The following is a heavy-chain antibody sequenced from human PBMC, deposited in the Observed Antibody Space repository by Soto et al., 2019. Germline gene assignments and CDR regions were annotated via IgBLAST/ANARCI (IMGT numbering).Heavy chain of an antibody. CDR1: GYTFTSYG. Sequence: QVQLVQSGAEVKKPGASVKVSCKTSGYTFTSYGISWVRQAPGQGLEWMGWISAYNGNTNYAQKLQGRVTMTTDTSTSTAYMELRSLRSEDTAVYYCATSNCSGGSCYSYYFDYWGQGTLVTVSS. CDR3: ATSNCSGGSCYSYYFDY. CDR2: ISAYNGNT. V-gene: IGHV1-18*01. D-gene: IGHD2-15*01. J-gene: IGHJ4*02.